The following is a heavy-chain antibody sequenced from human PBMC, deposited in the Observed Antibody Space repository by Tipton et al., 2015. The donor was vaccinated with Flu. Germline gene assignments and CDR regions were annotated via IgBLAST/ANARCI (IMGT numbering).Heavy chain of an antibody. CDR3: ARDLGAFNWFDS. CDR2: ICQSGST. V-gene: IGHV4-38-2*02. D-gene: IGHD3-16*01. Sequence: TLSLTCSVSADSIGRSYCWGWIRQPPGKGLEWIGNICQSGSTYVNLSFMGRVTISVDSSKNQFSLKLTSVTAADTAVYYCARDLGAFNWFDSWGQGTLVTVSS. J-gene: IGHJ5*01. CDR1: ADSIGRSYC.